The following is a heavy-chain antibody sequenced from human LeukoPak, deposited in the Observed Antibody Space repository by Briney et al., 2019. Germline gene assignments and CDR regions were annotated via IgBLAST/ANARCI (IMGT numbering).Heavy chain of an antibody. D-gene: IGHD6-19*01. CDR3: ARVEAVAGRIDY. CDR1: GGSFSGHY. V-gene: IGHV4-34*01. Sequence: SETLSLTCAVYGGSFSGHYWSWIRQPPGKGLEWIGEINHSGSTNYNPSLKSRVTISVDTSKNQFSLKLSSVTAADTAVYYCARVEAVAGRIDYWGQGTLVTVSS. J-gene: IGHJ4*02. CDR2: INHSGST.